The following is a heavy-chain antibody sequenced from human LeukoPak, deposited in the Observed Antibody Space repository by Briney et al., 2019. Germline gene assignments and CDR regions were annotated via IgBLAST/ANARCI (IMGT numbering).Heavy chain of an antibody. Sequence: SETLSLTCAVATDSVSISSYYWGWIRQPPGKGLERIGTFFSSGTTYYNPSLKSRVTISVDRSENYFSLELSSVTAADTAIYYCARHEGVYAASFDYWGQGTLVTVSS. CDR3: ARHEGVYAASFDY. CDR2: FFSSGTT. CDR1: TDSVSISSYY. D-gene: IGHD2-8*01. V-gene: IGHV4-39*01. J-gene: IGHJ4*02.